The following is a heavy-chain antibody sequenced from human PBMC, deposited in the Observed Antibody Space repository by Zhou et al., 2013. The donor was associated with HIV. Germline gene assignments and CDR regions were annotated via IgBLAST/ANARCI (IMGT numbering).Heavy chain of an antibody. D-gene: IGHD3-22*01. J-gene: IGHJ4*02. V-gene: IGHV1-69*12. CDR3: ARCYYDNSGCDY. CDR2: IIPFFGTA. Sequence: QVQLVQSGAEVKKPGSSVKVSCKTSGGPFSTYAINWVRQAPGQGLEWMGGIIPFFGTANYAQKFQGRVAITAAESTSTAYMELSSLRSEDTAVYYCARCYYDNSGCDYWGQGTLVTVSS. CDR1: GGPFSTYA.